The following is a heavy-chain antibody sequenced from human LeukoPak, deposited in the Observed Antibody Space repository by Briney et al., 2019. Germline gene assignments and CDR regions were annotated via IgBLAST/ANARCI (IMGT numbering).Heavy chain of an antibody. J-gene: IGHJ5*02. CDR3: ARYYNPNWNYGFDP. CDR1: GYTFTGYY. V-gene: IGHV1-2*02. CDR2: INPNSGGT. Sequence: ASVKVSCKASGYTFTGYYMHWVRQAPGQGLEWMGWINPNSGGTNYAQKFQGRVTMTRDTSISTAYMELSRLRSDDTAVYYCARYYNPNWNYGFDPWGQGTLVTVSS. D-gene: IGHD1-7*01.